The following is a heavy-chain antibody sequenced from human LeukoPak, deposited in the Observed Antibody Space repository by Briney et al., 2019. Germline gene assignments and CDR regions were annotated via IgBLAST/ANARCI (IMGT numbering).Heavy chain of an antibody. J-gene: IGHJ4*02. Sequence: SETLSLTCDVYGGSISGHYWSWIRQPPGKGLEWIGEINHSGSTNYNPSLKSRVTISVDTSKNQFSLTLTSVTAADTAVYYCARLGRSGGKYYFDYWGQGTLVTVSS. CDR1: GGSISGHY. D-gene: IGHD3-10*01. V-gene: IGHV4-34*01. CDR2: INHSGST. CDR3: ARLGRSGGKYYFDY.